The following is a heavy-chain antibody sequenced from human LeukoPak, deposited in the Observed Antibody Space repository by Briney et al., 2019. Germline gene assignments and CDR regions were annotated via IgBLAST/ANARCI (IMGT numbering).Heavy chain of an antibody. V-gene: IGHV4-38-2*01. J-gene: IGHJ4*02. CDR3: ARQVLVQLIDY. D-gene: IGHD5-24*01. Sequence: PSETLSLTCAVFGYSISSGYYWGWIRQPPGKGLEWIGSIYHSGSTYYNPSLKSRVTISVDTSKNQFSLKLSSVTAADTAVYYCARQVLVQLIDYWGQGTLVTVSS. CDR1: GYSISSGYY. CDR2: IYHSGST.